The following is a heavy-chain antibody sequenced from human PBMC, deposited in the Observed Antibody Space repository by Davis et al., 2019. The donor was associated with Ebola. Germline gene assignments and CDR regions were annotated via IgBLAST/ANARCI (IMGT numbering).Heavy chain of an antibody. CDR2: VSGSGAGT. D-gene: IGHD2-15*01. CDR3: AKSKADFILDWLDP. Sequence: PGGSLRLSCAASGFSSGSYAMAWVRQPPGKGLEWVSTVSGSGAGTFYADSVKGRFTVSRDNSKNTLFLQMNSLRDEDSGVYYCAKSKADFILDWLDPWGQGTLVIVSS. CDR1: GFSSGSYA. V-gene: IGHV3-23*01. J-gene: IGHJ5*02.